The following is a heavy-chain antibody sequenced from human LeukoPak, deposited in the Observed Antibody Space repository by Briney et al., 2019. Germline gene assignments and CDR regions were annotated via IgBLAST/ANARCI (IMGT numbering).Heavy chain of an antibody. Sequence: PSETLSLTCAVYGGSFSGYYRSWIRQPPGKGLEWIGEINHSGSTNYNPSLKSRVTISVDTSKNQFSLKLSSVTAADTAVHYCARAHYYYDSSGYYDYWGQGTLVTVSS. CDR2: INHSGST. V-gene: IGHV4-34*01. D-gene: IGHD3-22*01. CDR3: ARAHYYYDSSGYYDY. CDR1: GGSFSGYY. J-gene: IGHJ4*02.